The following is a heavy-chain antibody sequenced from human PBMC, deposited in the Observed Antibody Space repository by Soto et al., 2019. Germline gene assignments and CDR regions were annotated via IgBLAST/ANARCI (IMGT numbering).Heavy chain of an antibody. V-gene: IGHV4-34*01. J-gene: IGHJ4*02. CDR1: GGSFIGHY. CDR2: INHSGST. D-gene: IGHD2-8*02. CDR3: ARDKITGLFDY. Sequence: PSLPLSVTYGGYGGSFIGHYWTWFRQPPGTGLEWIGEINHSGSTNYNPSLKSRVTISVDTSKNQFSLKLTSVTAADTAVYYCARDKITGLFDYWGQGTLVTVPS.